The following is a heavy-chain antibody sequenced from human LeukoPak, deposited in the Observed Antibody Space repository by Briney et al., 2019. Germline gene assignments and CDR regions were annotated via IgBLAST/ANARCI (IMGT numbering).Heavy chain of an antibody. D-gene: IGHD6-6*01. CDR2: ISYDGSNK. Sequence: GGSLRLSCAASGFTFSSYAMHWVRQAPGKGLEWVAVISYDGSNKYYADSVKGRFTISRDNSKNTLYLQMNSLRAEDTAVYYCARVDTYSSSWWDDYWGQGTLVTVSS. V-gene: IGHV3-30*04. CDR3: ARVDTYSSSWWDDY. J-gene: IGHJ4*02. CDR1: GFTFSSYA.